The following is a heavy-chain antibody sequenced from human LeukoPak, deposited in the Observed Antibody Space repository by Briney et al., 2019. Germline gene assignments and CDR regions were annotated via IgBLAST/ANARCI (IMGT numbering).Heavy chain of an antibody. CDR2: IIPIFGTA. CDR3: ARVLRIAVAGKGGWFDP. CDR1: GGTFSNYA. J-gene: IGHJ5*02. Sequence: SVKVSCKASGGTFSNYAISWVRQAPGQGLEWMGGIIPIFGTANYAQKFQGRVTITADKSTSTAYMELSSLRSEDTAVYYCARVLRIAVAGKGGWFDPWGQGTLVTVSS. D-gene: IGHD6-19*01. V-gene: IGHV1-69*06.